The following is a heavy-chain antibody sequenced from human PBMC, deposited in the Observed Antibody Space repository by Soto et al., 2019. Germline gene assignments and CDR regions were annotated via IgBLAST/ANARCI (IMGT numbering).Heavy chain of an antibody. CDR1: GFTFSSYA. D-gene: IGHD6-13*01. Sequence: QVQLVESGGGVVQPGRSLRLSCAASGFTFSSYAMHWVRQAPGKGLEWVAVISHDGSNKYYADSVKGRFTISRDNSKNTLYLQMNSLRAEDTAVYYCARSRYSSSWYNDYWGQGTLVTVSS. CDR3: ARSRYSSSWYNDY. J-gene: IGHJ4*02. CDR2: ISHDGSNK. V-gene: IGHV3-30-3*01.